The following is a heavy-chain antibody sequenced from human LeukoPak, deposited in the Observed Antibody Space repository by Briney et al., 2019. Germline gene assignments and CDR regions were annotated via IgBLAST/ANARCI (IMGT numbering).Heavy chain of an antibody. CDR1: GGTFSSYA. V-gene: IGHV1-69*05. CDR3: ARGYNWSYPGGEWTFDY. J-gene: IGHJ4*02. CDR2: IIPIFGTA. Sequence: ASVKVSCKASGGTFSSYAISWVRQAPGQGLEWMGRIIPIFGTANYAQKFQGRVTITTDESTSTAYMELSSLRSEDTAVYYCARGYNWSYPGGEWTFDYWGQGTLVTVSS. D-gene: IGHD1-7*01.